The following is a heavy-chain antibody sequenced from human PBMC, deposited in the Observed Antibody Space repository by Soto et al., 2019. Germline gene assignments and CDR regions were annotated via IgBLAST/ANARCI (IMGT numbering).Heavy chain of an antibody. CDR3: ARVGYCSGGSCYPPSYYYGMDV. J-gene: IGHJ6*02. CDR2: IIPIFGTA. CDR1: GGTFSSYA. V-gene: IGHV1-69*13. Sequence: SVKVSCKASGGTFSSYAISWVRQAPGQGLEWMGGIIPIFGTANYAQKFQGRVTITADESTSTAYMELSSLRSEDTAVYYCARVGYCSGGSCYPPSYYYGMDVWGQGTTVTVSS. D-gene: IGHD2-15*01.